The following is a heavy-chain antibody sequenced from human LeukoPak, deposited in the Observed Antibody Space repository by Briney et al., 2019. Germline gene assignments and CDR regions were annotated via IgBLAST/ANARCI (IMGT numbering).Heavy chain of an antibody. CDR2: INPSSGST. D-gene: IGHD1-26*01. CDR1: GYTFTSYY. J-gene: IGHJ4*02. CDR3: ARGGATTDLDY. V-gene: IGHV1-46*01. Sequence: ASVKVSCKASGYTFTSYYMHWVRQAPGQGLEWMGIINPSSGSTSYAQKFQGRVTMTTDTSTTSVYMELRSLRSDDTAVYYCARGGATTDLDYWGQGTLVTVSS.